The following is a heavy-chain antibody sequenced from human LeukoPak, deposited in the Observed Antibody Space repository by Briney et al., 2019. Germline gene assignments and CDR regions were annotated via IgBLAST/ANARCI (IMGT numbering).Heavy chain of an antibody. Sequence: GGSLRLSCAASGFTFSSYEMNWVRQAPGKGLEWVSAISGSGGSTYYADSVKGRFTISRDNSKNTLYLQMNSLRAEDTAVYYCAKGTFSISYYFDYWGQGTLVTVSS. D-gene: IGHD3-3*01. CDR2: ISGSGGST. J-gene: IGHJ4*02. CDR1: GFTFSSYE. V-gene: IGHV3-23*01. CDR3: AKGTFSISYYFDY.